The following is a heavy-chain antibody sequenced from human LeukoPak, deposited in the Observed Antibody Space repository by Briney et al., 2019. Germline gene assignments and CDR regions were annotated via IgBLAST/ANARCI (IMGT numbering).Heavy chain of an antibody. CDR3: ARHDPIAAALPDY. D-gene: IGHD6-13*01. V-gene: IGHV5-10-1*01. J-gene: IGHJ4*02. CDR1: GYSFTSYW. Sequence: GESLKISCKGSGYSFTSYWISWVRQMPGKGLEWMGRIDPSDSYTSYSPSFQGHVTISADKSISTAYVQWSSLKASDTAMYYCARHDPIAAALPDYWGQGTLVTVSS. CDR2: IDPSDSYT.